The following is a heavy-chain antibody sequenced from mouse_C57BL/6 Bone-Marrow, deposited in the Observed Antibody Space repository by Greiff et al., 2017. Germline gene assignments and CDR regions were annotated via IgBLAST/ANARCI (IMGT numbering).Heavy chain of an antibody. D-gene: IGHD1-1*01. CDR3: ARENYYGSKGY. CDR2: IYPGDGDT. CDR1: GYAFSSSW. V-gene: IGHV1-82*01. J-gene: IGHJ2*01. Sequence: VQLQQSGPELVKPGASVKISCKASGYAFSSSWMNWVKQRPGKGLEWIGRIYPGDGDTNYNGKFKGKATLTADKSSSTAYMQLSSLTSEDSEVYFCARENYYGSKGYWGQGTTLTVSS.